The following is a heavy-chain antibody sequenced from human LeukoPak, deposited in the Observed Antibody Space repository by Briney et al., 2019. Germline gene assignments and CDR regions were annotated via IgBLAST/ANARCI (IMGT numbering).Heavy chain of an antibody. CDR3: ARSITMIVVVNYYFDY. CDR1: GYTFTGYY. Sequence: ASVKVSCKASGYTFTGYYIHWVRQAPGQGLEWMGWINPNSGGTNYAQKFQGRVTMTRDTSISTAYMELSRLRPDDTAVYYCARSITMIVVVNYYFDYWGQGTLVNVSS. CDR2: INPNSGGT. D-gene: IGHD3-22*01. J-gene: IGHJ4*02. V-gene: IGHV1-2*02.